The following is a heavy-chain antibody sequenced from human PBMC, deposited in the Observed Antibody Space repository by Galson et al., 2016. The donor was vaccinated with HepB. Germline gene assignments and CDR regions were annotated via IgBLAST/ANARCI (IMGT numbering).Heavy chain of an antibody. CDR3: ARDAPGDGYNSY. CDR2: INYNADDT. CDR1: GFPISNYP. Sequence: SLRLSCAASGFPISNYPMNWIRQVPGQGLEWISTINYNADDTYYADSVKGRFTISRDSSKNTLYLQMNSLTAGDTAIYYCARDAPGDGYNSYWGQGTLLTVSS. V-gene: IGHV3-23*01. D-gene: IGHD5-24*01. J-gene: IGHJ4*02.